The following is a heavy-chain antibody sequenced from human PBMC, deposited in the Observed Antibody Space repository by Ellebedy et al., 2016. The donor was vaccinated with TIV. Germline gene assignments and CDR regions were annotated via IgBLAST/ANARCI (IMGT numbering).Heavy chain of an antibody. Sequence: ASVKVSCKASGYTFTNYLMHWVRQAPGQRLEWMGWINGGNGNTQYSENFQGRVTITRDTSASTVYMELSSLTSEDTAVYYCASNYYGAGELNWFDPWGQGTLVTVSS. CDR1: GYTFTNYL. V-gene: IGHV1-3*01. CDR3: ASNYYGAGELNWFDP. CDR2: INGGNGNT. J-gene: IGHJ5*02. D-gene: IGHD3-10*01.